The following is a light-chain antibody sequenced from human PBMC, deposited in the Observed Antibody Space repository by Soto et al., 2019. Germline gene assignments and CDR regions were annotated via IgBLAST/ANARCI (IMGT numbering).Light chain of an antibody. CDR2: GAS. V-gene: IGKV3-20*01. CDR1: QTVISNS. CDR3: QHYSDWPPYT. J-gene: IGKJ2*01. Sequence: EIVLTQSPGTLSLSPGEGGTLSCRASQTVISNSLAWYQQKPGQPPRLLIHGASTRAPGIPDRFSGSRSGTDFTLTISRLEPEDFAVYYCQHYSDWPPYTFGQGTSLEIK.